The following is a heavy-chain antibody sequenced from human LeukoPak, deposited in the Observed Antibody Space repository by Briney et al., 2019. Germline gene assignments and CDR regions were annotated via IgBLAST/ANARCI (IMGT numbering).Heavy chain of an antibody. D-gene: IGHD4-17*01. CDR1: EFTFSYYN. V-gene: IGHV3-53*01. CDR3: ARRAGEYSHPYDY. J-gene: IGHJ4*02. Sequence: PGGSLRLSCAASEFTFSYYNLNWVRQAPGKGLEWVSFIYSGGNTHYSDSVKGRFTISRDNSKNTLYLQMNGLRAEDTAVYYCARRAGEYSHPYDYWGQGTLVTVSS. CDR2: IYSGGNT.